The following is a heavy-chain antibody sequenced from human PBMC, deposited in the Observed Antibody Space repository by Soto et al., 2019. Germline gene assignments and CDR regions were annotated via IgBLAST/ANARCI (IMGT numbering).Heavy chain of an antibody. CDR1: GWSFSGYG. CDR2: FNHSVST. Sequence: PAETLSLTCAVYGWSFSGYGWSWIRQPPGRGLEWIGEFNHSVSTNYNPSLKSRVTISVDTSKNQFSLKLSTVTAADTAVYYCVIGDPYIVVVPAAQYNWFEPWGQGTLVTVSS. J-gene: IGHJ5*02. D-gene: IGHD2-2*01. CDR3: VIGDPYIVVVPAAQYNWFEP. V-gene: IGHV4-34*01.